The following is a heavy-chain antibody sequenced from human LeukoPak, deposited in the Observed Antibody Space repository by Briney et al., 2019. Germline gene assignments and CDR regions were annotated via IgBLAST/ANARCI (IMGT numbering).Heavy chain of an antibody. CDR3: AKRIGTTSYYFDY. J-gene: IGHJ4*02. D-gene: IGHD1-1*01. Sequence: GGSLRHSCAASGFTFSSYAMSWVRQAPGKGLEWVSGISGSGGSTYYADSVKGRFTISRDNSKNTLYLQTNSLRAEDTAVYYCAKRIGTTSYYFDYWGQGTLVTVSS. V-gene: IGHV3-23*01. CDR1: GFTFSSYA. CDR2: ISGSGGST.